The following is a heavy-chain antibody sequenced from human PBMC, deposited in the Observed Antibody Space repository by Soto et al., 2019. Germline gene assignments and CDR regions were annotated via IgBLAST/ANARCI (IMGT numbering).Heavy chain of an antibody. Sequence: AGGSLRLSWGAAGGAVGGHCCCWVRRAPGKGLEWVSVIYSGGTTYYAASVGGRFTISRDTSKNTVYLQMNSLRAEDTAMYFCARDRTISDYRSSGALGLWGQGTLVTASP. CDR2: IYSGGTT. V-gene: IGHV3-66*01. CDR1: GGAVGGHC. D-gene: IGHD3-10*01. J-gene: IGHJ4*02. CDR3: ARDRTISDYRSSGALGL.